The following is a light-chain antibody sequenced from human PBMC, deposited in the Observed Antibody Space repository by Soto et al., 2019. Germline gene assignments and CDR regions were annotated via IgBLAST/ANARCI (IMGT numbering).Light chain of an antibody. V-gene: IGLV2-11*01. CDR1: SSDVGDYDY. CDR3: CSYAGSYTGV. Sequence: QSALTQPRSVSGSPGQSVTISCTGTSSDVGDYDYFSWYQQHPGKAPKLMIYDVNKRPSGVPDRFSGSKSGNTASLTISGLQAEDEADYYCCSYAGSYTGVFGGGTKLTVL. CDR2: DVN. J-gene: IGLJ2*01.